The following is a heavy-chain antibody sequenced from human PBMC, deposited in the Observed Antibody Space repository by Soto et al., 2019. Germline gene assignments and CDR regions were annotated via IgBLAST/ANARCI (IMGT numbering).Heavy chain of an antibody. CDR3: AKRREDGYFDL. Sequence: GGSLRLSCTASGFTFSNFVMSLVRRAPGKGLEWVSAIGGTSGSRYYADSVKGRFTISRDNSKNTLSLQMNSLRAEDTSVYYCAKRREDGYFDLCSRGTLVTGSS. V-gene: IGHV3-23*01. CDR2: IGGTSGSR. CDR1: GFTFSNFV. J-gene: IGHJ2*01.